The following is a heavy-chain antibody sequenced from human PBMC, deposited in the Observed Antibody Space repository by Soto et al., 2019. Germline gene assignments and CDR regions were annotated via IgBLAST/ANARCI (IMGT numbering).Heavy chain of an antibody. D-gene: IGHD1-26*01. Sequence: HPGGSLRLSCAASGFTFSNYGMHWVRQAPGKGLEWVAVISYDGSNEYYADSVKGRFTISRDNSENTLYLQMNSLRAEDTAVYYCANAHSGSLDYWGQGTLVTVSS. CDR1: GFTFSNYG. V-gene: IGHV3-30*18. CDR3: ANAHSGSLDY. CDR2: ISYDGSNE. J-gene: IGHJ4*02.